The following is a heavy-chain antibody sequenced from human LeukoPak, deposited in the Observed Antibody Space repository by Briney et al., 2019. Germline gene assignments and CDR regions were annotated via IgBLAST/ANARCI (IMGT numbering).Heavy chain of an antibody. CDR2: IYYSGST. CDR3: ARDLGYCSGGSCYTVFDY. CDR1: GGSISSSSYY. V-gene: IGHV4-39*07. D-gene: IGHD2-15*01. J-gene: IGHJ4*02. Sequence: SETLSPTCTVSGGSISSSSYYWGWIRQPPGKGLEWIGSIYYSGSTYYNPSLKSRVTISVDTSKNQFSLKLSSVTAADTAVYYCARDLGYCSGGSCYTVFDYWGQGTLVTVSS.